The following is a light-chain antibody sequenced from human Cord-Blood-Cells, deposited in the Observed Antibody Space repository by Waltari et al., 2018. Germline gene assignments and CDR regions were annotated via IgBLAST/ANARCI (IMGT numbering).Light chain of an antibody. J-gene: IGKJ1*01. Sequence: IRMTQSPSSFSASTGDRVTITCLASQGISSSLAWYQQKPGKAPKLLIYAASTLQSGVPSRFSGSGSGTDFTLTISCLQSEDFATYYCQQYYSYPRTFGQGTKVEIK. CDR1: QGISSS. CDR2: AAS. V-gene: IGKV1-8*01. CDR3: QQYYSYPRT.